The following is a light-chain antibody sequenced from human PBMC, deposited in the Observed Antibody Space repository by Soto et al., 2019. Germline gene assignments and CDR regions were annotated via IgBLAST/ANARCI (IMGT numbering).Light chain of an antibody. V-gene: IGKV3-20*01. CDR3: QQYGSSPRTN. Sequence: EIVLTQSPGTLSLSPGERATLSCRASPSVSSSYLAWYQQKPGQAPRLLIFGASSRATGIPDRFSGSGSGTDFPLTISRLEPEDIAVYYCQQYGSSPRTNFGQGTKLEIK. CDR2: GAS. CDR1: PSVSSSY. J-gene: IGKJ2*01.